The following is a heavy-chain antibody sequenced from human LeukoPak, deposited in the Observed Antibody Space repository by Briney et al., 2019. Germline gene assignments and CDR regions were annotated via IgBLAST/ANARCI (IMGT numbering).Heavy chain of an antibody. CDR3: ARLTFGGVIDTNWFDP. V-gene: IGHV1-2*02. Sequence: ASVNVSCKASGYTFTFYYMHWVRHAPGQGLGWMGWINPNSGGTNYEQKFQGRVTMTRDTSISTAYMELSRLTSADTAVYYCARLTFGGVIDTNWFDPWGQGTLVTVSS. D-gene: IGHD3-16*02. CDR1: GYTFTFYY. CDR2: INPNSGGT. J-gene: IGHJ5*02.